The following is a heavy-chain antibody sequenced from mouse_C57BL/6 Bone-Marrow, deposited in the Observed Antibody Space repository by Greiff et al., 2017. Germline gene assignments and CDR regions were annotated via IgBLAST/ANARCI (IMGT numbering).Heavy chain of an antibody. Sequence: QVQLQQPGAELVMPGASVKLSCKASGYTFTSYWMHWVKQRPGQGLEWIGEIDPSDSYTNYNQKFKGKTTLTADKSSSTAYMQLSSLTSEDSAVFYCARDYYRYFDVWGTGTTVTVSS. CDR1: GYTFTSYW. CDR2: IDPSDSYT. CDR3: ARDYYRYFDV. D-gene: IGHD2-12*01. V-gene: IGHV1-69*01. J-gene: IGHJ1*03.